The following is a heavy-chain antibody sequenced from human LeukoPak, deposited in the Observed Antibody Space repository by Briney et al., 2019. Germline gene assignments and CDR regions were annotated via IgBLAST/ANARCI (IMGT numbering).Heavy chain of an antibody. D-gene: IGHD3-3*01. CDR1: GFTFSSYS. V-gene: IGHV3-21*01. CDR3: ASGIWSGYYMSGTDY. J-gene: IGHJ4*02. CDR2: ISSSSSYI. Sequence: GGSLRLSCAASGFTFSSYSMNWGRQAPGKGLEWVSSISSSSSYIYYADSVKGRFTISRDNAKNSLYLQMNSLRAEDTAVYYCASGIWSGYYMSGTDYWGQGTLVTVSS.